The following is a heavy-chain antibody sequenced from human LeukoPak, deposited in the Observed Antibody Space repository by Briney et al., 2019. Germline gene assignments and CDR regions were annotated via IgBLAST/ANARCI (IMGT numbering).Heavy chain of an antibody. CDR2: IYSGGGT. V-gene: IGHV3-53*01. J-gene: IGHJ4*02. CDR3: VRPPYS. Sequence: GGSLRLSCAVSGFSVTTTQMSWVRQAPGKGLEWVSFIYSGGGTKYAESVKGRFTISRDRSKNALYLQMNSLRVEDTAMFYCVRPPYSWGQGTLVTVSS. D-gene: IGHD5-12*01. CDR1: GFSVTTTQ.